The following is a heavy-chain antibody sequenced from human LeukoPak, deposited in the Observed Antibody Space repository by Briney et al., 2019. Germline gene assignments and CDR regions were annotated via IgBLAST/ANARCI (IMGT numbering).Heavy chain of an antibody. CDR1: GFTFRYYY. V-gene: IGHV3-11*03. D-gene: IGHD3-22*01. J-gene: IGHJ4*02. CDR3: ASGNWRDYSDSSGYSFDY. CDR2: ISSSSSYT. Sequence: GGSLRLSCAASGFTFRYYYMSWIGQAPPRGREGVSYISSSSSYTNYADAVKGRFTISRDNAKTSLYLKMNSLSAEDTAVYYCASGNWRDYSDSSGYSFDYWGQGALVTVSS.